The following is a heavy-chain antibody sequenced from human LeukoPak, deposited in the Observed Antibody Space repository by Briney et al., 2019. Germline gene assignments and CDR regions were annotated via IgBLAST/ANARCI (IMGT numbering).Heavy chain of an antibody. CDR1: GYTFTGYY. J-gene: IGHJ4*02. D-gene: IGHD3-22*01. CDR3: ARDLPRGITMIVVEDY. CDR2: INPNSGGT. V-gene: IGHV1-2*02. Sequence: ASVKVSCKASGYTFTGYYMHWVRQAPGQGLEWMGWINPNSGGTNYAQKFQGRVTMTRDTSISTAYMELSRLRSDDTAVYYCARDLPRGITMIVVEDYWGQGTLVTVSS.